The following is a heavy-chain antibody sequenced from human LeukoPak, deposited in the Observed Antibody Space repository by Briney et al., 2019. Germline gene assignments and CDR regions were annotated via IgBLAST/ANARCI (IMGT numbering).Heavy chain of an antibody. CDR3: ARAGGVCRSFDY. V-gene: IGHV4-34*01. Sequence: SETLSLTCAVYGGSFSGYYWSWIRQPPGKGLEWIGEINHSGSTNYNPSLKSRVTISVDTSKNQFSLKLSSVTAADTAVYYCARAGGVCRSFDYWGQGTLVTVSS. J-gene: IGHJ4*02. CDR1: GGSFSGYY. CDR2: INHSGST. D-gene: IGHD3-3*01.